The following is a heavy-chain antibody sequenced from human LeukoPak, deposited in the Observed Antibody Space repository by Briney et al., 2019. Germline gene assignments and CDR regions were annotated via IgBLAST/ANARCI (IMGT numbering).Heavy chain of an antibody. CDR1: GGSITGYH. CDR2: IYSSETT. CDR3: ARRNDFDI. J-gene: IGHJ3*02. Sequence: SETLSLTCTVSGGSITGYHWSWMRQPPREGLEWIGYIYSSETTEYKPSLKSRVTISADTSKNQFSLKLTSVTAADTAIYYCARRNDFDIWGQGTMVTVSS. V-gene: IGHV4-4*08.